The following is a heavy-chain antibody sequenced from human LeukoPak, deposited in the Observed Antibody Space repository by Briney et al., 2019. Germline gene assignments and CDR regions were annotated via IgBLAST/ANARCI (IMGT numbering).Heavy chain of an antibody. J-gene: IGHJ6*02. CDR1: GGSISSYY. D-gene: IGHD4-17*01. Sequence: SETLSLTCTVSGGSISSYYWSWIRQPPGKGLEWIGYIYYSGSTNYNPSLKSRVTISVDTSKNQFSLKLSSVTAADTAVYYCARSKGYGEYYYYYYGMDVWGQGTTVTVSS. CDR2: IYYSGST. CDR3: ARSKGYGEYYYYYYGMDV. V-gene: IGHV4-59*01.